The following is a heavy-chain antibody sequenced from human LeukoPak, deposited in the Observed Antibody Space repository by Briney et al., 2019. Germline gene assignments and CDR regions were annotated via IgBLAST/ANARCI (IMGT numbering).Heavy chain of an antibody. CDR1: GFTVSSNY. Sequence: GGSLRLSCAASGFTVSSNYMSWVRQAPGKGLEWVSVIYSGGSTYYADSVQGRFTISRHNSKNTLYLQMNSLGAEDTAVYYCARGFHFAQQWLPLLDWGQGALVTVSS. V-gene: IGHV3-53*04. CDR2: IYSGGST. D-gene: IGHD6-19*01. CDR3: ARGFHFAQQWLPLLD. J-gene: IGHJ4*02.